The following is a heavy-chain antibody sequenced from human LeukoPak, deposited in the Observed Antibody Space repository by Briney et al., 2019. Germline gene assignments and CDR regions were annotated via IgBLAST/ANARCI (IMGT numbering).Heavy chain of an antibody. CDR3: AREGYCSGGSCYSGGHYYGMDV. CDR1: GFTFSSYS. D-gene: IGHD2-15*01. CDR2: ISSGSSYI. J-gene: IGHJ6*02. Sequence: GGSLRLSCAASGFTFSSYSMNWVRQAPGRGLEWVSSISSGSSYIYYADSVKGRFAISRDNAKNSLYLQMNSLRAEDTAVYYCAREGYCSGGSCYSGGHYYGMDVWGQGTTVTVSS. V-gene: IGHV3-21*01.